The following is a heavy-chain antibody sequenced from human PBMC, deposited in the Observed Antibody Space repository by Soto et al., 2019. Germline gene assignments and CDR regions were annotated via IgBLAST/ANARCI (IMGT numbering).Heavy chain of an antibody. J-gene: IGHJ4*02. D-gene: IGHD4-17*01. CDR2: ISSSSNYI. CDR1: GFTFSSYT. Sequence: EVQLVESGGGLVKPGESLRLSCAASGFTFSSYTINWVRQAPGKGLEWVSSISSSSNYIYYADSVKGRFTISRDNAKNALYLQMTRRGAEGKAVYYCARGYGDFDYWGQGTLVTVSS. CDR3: ARGYGDFDY. V-gene: IGHV3-21*01.